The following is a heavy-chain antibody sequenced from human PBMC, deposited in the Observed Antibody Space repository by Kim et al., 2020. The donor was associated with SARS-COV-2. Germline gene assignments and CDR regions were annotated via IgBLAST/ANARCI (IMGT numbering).Heavy chain of an antibody. Sequence: SETLSLTCTVSGGSISSYYWSWIRQPPGKGLEWIGYIYYSGSTNYNPSLKSRVTISVDTSKNQFSLKLSSVTAADTAVYYCAREDIVAGNEGWFDPWGQGTLVTVSS. V-gene: IGHV4-59*01. CDR2: IYYSGST. J-gene: IGHJ5*02. CDR1: GGSISSYY. D-gene: IGHD5-12*01. CDR3: AREDIVAGNEGWFDP.